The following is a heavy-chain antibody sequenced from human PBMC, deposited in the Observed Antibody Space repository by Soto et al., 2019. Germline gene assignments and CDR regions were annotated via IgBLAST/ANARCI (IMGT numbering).Heavy chain of an antibody. CDR3: ATSSDSHDYSSSDPFVYYFDY. CDR1: GFTFSSYG. CDR2: ISGSSGYI. Sequence: GGSLRLSCAASGFTFSSYGMSWVRQAPGKGLEWVSSISGSSGYIYYADSMKGRFTISRDNAKNSLYLQMNSLRAEDTAVYYCATSSDSHDYSSSDPFVYYFDYWGQGTPVTVSS. J-gene: IGHJ4*02. D-gene: IGHD3-22*01. V-gene: IGHV3-21*01.